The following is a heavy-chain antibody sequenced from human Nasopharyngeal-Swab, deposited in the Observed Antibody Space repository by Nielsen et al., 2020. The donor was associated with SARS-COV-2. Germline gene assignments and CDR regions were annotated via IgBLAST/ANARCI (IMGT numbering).Heavy chain of an antibody. CDR3: AREYYDGGFDP. J-gene: IGHJ5*02. Sequence: GGSLRLSFAASGFTFDDYGMSWFRQAPGKGLEWVPGINWNGGSTGYADSVKGRFTISRDNAKNSLYLQMNSLRAEDTALYHCAREYYDGGFDPWGQGTLVTVSS. V-gene: IGHV3-20*02. CDR2: INWNGGST. D-gene: IGHD3-3*01. CDR1: GFTFDDYG.